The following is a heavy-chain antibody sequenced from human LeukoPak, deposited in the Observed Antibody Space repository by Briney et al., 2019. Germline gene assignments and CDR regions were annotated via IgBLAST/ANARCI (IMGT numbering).Heavy chain of an antibody. D-gene: IGHD3-22*01. CDR3: ARDPNYDINY. CDR1: GFTFSSYS. J-gene: IGHJ4*02. CDR2: ISSISSYI. V-gene: IGHV3-21*01. Sequence: GGSLRLSXAASGFTFSSYSMNWVRQAPGKGLEWVSSISSISSYIYYADSVKGRFTISRDNAKNSLYLQMNSLRAEDTAVYYCARDPNYDINYWGQGTLVTVSS.